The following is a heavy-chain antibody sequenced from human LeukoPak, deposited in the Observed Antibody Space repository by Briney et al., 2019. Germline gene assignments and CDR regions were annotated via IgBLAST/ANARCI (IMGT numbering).Heavy chain of an antibody. Sequence: PSETLSLTCAVYGGSFSGYYWSWIRQPPGEGLEWIGEINHSGSTNYNPSLKSRVTISVDTSKNQFSLKLSSVTAADTAVYYCARDRYSSSWNYYYYGMDVWGQGTTVTVSS. V-gene: IGHV4-34*01. CDR2: INHSGST. J-gene: IGHJ6*02. CDR3: ARDRYSSSWNYYYYGMDV. CDR1: GGSFSGYY. D-gene: IGHD6-13*01.